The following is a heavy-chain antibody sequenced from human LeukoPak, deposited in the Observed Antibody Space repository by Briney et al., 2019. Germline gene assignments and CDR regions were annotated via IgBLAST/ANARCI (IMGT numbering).Heavy chain of an antibody. CDR2: VSDDGSNK. J-gene: IGHJ4*02. V-gene: IGHV3-30*18. CDR1: GFTFSSYG. Sequence: GGSLRLSCAASGFTFSSYGMHWVRQAPGKGLEWVAAVSDDGSNKYYADSVKGRFTISRDNSKNTLYLQMNSLKAEATAVYYCAKESGTYYYDSSGYLTAGSFEYWGQGTLVTASS. CDR3: AKESGTYYYDSSGYLTAGSFEY. D-gene: IGHD3-22*01.